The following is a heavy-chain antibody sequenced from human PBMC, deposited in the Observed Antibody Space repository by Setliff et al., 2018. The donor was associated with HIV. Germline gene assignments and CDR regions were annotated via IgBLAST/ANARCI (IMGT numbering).Heavy chain of an antibody. CDR1: GGTSSTHA. V-gene: IGHV1-69*10. CDR2: IISILEIT. Sequence: SVKVSCKASGGTSSTHAMNWVRQAPGQGLEWIGQIISILEITDYAQKLQDRVTITADGPTNTFYMELSGLRSDDTAVYYCATGRHYYDSSDYPANPFDVWGQGTLVTVSS. CDR3: ATGRHYYDSSDYPANPFDV. J-gene: IGHJ3*01. D-gene: IGHD3-22*01.